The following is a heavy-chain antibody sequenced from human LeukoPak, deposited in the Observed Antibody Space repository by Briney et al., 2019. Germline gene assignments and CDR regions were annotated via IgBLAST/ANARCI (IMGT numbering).Heavy chain of an antibody. J-gene: IGHJ6*02. CDR3: ARDFVGGCMDV. CDR1: GFTFNHYW. Sequence: GGSLRLSCAASGFTFNHYWMSWVRQIPGTGLQWVAKIHPDGTETHYADSVKGRFTFSRDNAKNSMYLQMNSLTADDTAVYYCARDFVGGCMDVWGQGTTVTASS. V-gene: IGHV3-7*01. D-gene: IGHD3-3*01. CDR2: IHPDGTET.